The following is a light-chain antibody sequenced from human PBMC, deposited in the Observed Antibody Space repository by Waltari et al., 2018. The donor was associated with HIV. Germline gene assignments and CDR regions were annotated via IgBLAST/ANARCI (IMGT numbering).Light chain of an antibody. CDR3: SSYTTSRTVV. J-gene: IGLJ2*01. CDR2: DVT. Sequence: QSALTQPASVSGSPGQSITISCTGTSSDVGGYNYVSWYQQHPGKAPKLMVYDVTNRPSGFSNRFSGSKSGNTAFLTISGLQAEDEADYYCSSYTTSRTVVFGGGTKLTVL. V-gene: IGLV2-14*03. CDR1: SSDVGGYNY.